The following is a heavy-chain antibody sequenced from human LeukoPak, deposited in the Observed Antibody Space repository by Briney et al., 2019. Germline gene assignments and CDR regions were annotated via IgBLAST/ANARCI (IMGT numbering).Heavy chain of an antibody. Sequence: PSETLSLTCTVSGGSISSHYWSWIRQPPGKGLEWIGYIYYSGSTNYNPSLKSRVTISVDTSKNQFSLKLSSVTAADTAVYYCARAPQLWLRRSAFHWFDPWGQGTLVTVSS. J-gene: IGHJ5*02. D-gene: IGHD5-18*01. CDR2: IYYSGST. CDR3: ARAPQLWLRRSAFHWFDP. CDR1: GGSISSHY. V-gene: IGHV4-59*11.